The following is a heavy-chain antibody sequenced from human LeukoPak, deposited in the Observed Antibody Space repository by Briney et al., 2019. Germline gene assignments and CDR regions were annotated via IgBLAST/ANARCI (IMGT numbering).Heavy chain of an antibody. V-gene: IGHV1-69*04. CDR2: IIPILGIA. J-gene: IGHJ6*02. Sequence: SVKVSCKASGGTFSSYAISWVRQAPGLGLEWMGRIIPILGIANYAQKFQGRVTITADKSTSTAYMELSSLRSEDTAVYYCARVEAVAGGMDVWGQGTTVTVSS. CDR1: GGTFSSYA. CDR3: ARVEAVAGGMDV. D-gene: IGHD6-19*01.